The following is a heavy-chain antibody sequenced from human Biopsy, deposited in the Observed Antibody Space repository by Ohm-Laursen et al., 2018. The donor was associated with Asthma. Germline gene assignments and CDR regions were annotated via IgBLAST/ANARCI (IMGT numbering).Heavy chain of an antibody. D-gene: IGHD2-21*02. V-gene: IGHV4-30-2*06. J-gene: IGHJ4*02. Sequence: QTLSLTCAVSGDSIDSGDYSWTWIRQSPGVGLEWIVYIYRNGDTYYNPTLKNRVTISIDRSKNQFSLRLRSVTAADTAVYYCARGWNCGGDCYSLDSWGQGTLVTVSS. CDR2: IYRNGDT. CDR3: ARGWNCGGDCYSLDS. CDR1: GDSIDSGDYS.